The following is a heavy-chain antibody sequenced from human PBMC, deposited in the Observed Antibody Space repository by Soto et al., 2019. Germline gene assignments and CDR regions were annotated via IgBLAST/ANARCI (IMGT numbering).Heavy chain of an antibody. CDR1: GFTFSSYS. V-gene: IGHV3-21*01. J-gene: IGHJ4*02. CDR2: ISGSGNYT. D-gene: IGHD4-17*01. Sequence: GGSLKLSCAASGFTFSSYSMNWVRKAPGKGLEWVSSISGSGNYTHYADFLRGRFTISRDNAKTSLYLQMNSLRAEDTAVYYCAREGINNYDEDDFDSWGQGTVVTVSS. CDR3: AREGINNYDEDDFDS.